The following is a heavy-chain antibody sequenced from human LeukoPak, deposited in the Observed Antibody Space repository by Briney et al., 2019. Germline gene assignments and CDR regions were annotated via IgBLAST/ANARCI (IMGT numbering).Heavy chain of an antibody. V-gene: IGHV4-31*03. CDR3: ARDAPYYYDSSGYYYGWYFDL. D-gene: IGHD3-22*01. J-gene: IGHJ2*01. Sequence: PSQTLSLTRTVSGGSISSGGYYWSWIRQHPGKGLEWIGYIYYSGSTYYNPSLKSRVTISVDTSKNQFSLKLSSVTAADTAVYYCARDAPYYYDSSGYYYGWYFDLWGRGTLVTVSS. CDR2: IYYSGST. CDR1: GGSISSGGYY.